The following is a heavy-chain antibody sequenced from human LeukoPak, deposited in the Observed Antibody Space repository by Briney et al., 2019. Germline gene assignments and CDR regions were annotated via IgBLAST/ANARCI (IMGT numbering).Heavy chain of an antibody. CDR2: INHSGIT. CDR1: GGSFSGDY. CDR3: AKAPGWPAGRSGSLLY. J-gene: IGHJ4*02. D-gene: IGHD1-26*01. V-gene: IGHV4-34*01. Sequence: SETLSLTCAVYGGSFSGDYWIWIRQTPEKGLEWIGEINHSGITNYNPSFKSRVAISVDTSKNQFSLKLSSVTAADTAIYYCAKAPGWPAGRSGSLLYWGQGTLVNVSS.